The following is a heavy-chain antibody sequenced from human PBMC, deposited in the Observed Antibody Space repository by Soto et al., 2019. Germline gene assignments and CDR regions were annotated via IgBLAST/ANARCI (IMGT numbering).Heavy chain of an antibody. Sequence: VKVSCKASGGTFSSYAISWVRQAPGQGLEWMGGIIPIFGTANYAQKFQGRVTITADESTSTAYMELSSLRSEDTAVYYCARDKYYGSGSSYYYYGMDVWGQGTTVTVSS. CDR3: ARDKYYGSGSSYYYYGMDV. CDR1: GGTFSSYA. J-gene: IGHJ6*02. V-gene: IGHV1-69*13. CDR2: IIPIFGTA. D-gene: IGHD3-10*01.